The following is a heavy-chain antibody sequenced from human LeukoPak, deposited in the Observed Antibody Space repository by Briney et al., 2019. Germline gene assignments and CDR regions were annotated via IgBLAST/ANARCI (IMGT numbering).Heavy chain of an antibody. CDR3: ARRFFWSGYYAY. CDR2: INHSGST. J-gene: IGHJ4*02. Sequence: SETLSLTCAVYGGSFSGYYWSWIRQPAGKGLEWIGEINHSGSTNYNPSLKSRVTISVDTSKNQFSLKLSSVTAADTAVYYCARRFFWSGYYAYWGQGTLVTVSS. V-gene: IGHV4-34*01. CDR1: GGSFSGYY. D-gene: IGHD3-3*01.